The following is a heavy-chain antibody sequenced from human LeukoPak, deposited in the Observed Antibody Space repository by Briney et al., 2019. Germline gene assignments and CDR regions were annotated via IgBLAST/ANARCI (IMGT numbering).Heavy chain of an antibody. J-gene: IGHJ5*02. CDR1: GGSISSYY. D-gene: IGHD1-1*01. CDR3: AREGTTGTNLNWFDP. Sequence: PSETLSLTCTVSGGSISSYYWSWIRQPPGKGLEWIGYISYSGSTNFNPSLKSRVTISVDTSKNQFSLKLSSVTAADTAVYYCAREGTTGTNLNWFDPWGQGTLVTVSS. CDR2: ISYSGST. V-gene: IGHV4-59*01.